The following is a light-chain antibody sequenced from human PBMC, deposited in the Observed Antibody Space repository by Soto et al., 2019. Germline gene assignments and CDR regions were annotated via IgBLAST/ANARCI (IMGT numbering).Light chain of an antibody. CDR2: GAS. CDR1: QKIRTSY. CDR3: QQCDSSPPT. V-gene: IGKV3-20*01. J-gene: IGKJ2*01. Sequence: DIVLTQSPGILSLSPGERATLTCRASQKIRTSYFAWYQLRPGQAPRLLIYGASKRATDVPDRFSGSGSGTDFTLTISRMEPEDFGVYYCQQCDSSPPTFGQGTKLEI.